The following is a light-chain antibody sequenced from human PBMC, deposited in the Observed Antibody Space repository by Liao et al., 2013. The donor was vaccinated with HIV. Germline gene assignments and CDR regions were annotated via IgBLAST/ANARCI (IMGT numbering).Light chain of an antibody. Sequence: SYEVTQPHAVSVSPGQTASITCSGDKLGNKYVCWYQQKPGQSPLPVIYQNTRRPSGISDRFSASKSGNTATLTISETQTMDEADYYCQAWDTSTHVFGTGTKVTVL. J-gene: IGLJ1*01. CDR2: QNT. CDR3: QAWDTSTHV. CDR1: KLGNKY. V-gene: IGLV3-1*01.